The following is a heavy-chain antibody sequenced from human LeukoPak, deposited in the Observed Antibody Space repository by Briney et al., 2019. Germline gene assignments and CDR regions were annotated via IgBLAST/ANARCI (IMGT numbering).Heavy chain of an antibody. J-gene: IGHJ4*02. CDR1: GFTFSGSA. D-gene: IGHD2-15*01. V-gene: IGHV3-73*01. CDR3: ARVRGDLVVVSANFDY. Sequence: GGSLRLSCAASGFTFSGSAMHWVRQASGKGLEWVGRIRSKASSYATAYAASVKGRFTISRDDSKNTAYLQMNSLKTEDTAVYYCARVRGDLVVVSANFDYWGQGTLVTVSS. CDR2: IRSKASSYAT.